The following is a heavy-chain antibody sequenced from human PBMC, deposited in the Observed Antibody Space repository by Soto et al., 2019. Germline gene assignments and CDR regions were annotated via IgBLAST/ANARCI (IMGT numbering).Heavy chain of an antibody. Sequence: QVQLVQSGAEVKKPGASVKVSCKASGYTFTSYGISWVRQAPGQGLDWMGWISAYNGNTNYAQKVQGRVTMTTDTSTSTAYMELRSLRADDTAVYYCARDHRTGSYTHASFDYWGQGTLITVSS. CDR2: ISAYNGNT. V-gene: IGHV1-18*01. CDR1: GYTFTSYG. CDR3: ARDHRTGSYTHASFDY. J-gene: IGHJ4*02. D-gene: IGHD3-9*01.